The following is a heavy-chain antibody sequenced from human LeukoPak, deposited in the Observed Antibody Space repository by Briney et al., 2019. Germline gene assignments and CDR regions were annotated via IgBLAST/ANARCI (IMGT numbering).Heavy chain of an antibody. CDR3: TRAFEPNTGWYIHFY. CDR1: GFTFGDYA. V-gene: IGHV3-49*04. CDR2: IRSKAYGGTT. D-gene: IGHD6-19*01. Sequence: GGSLRLSRTTSGFTFGDYAVSWVRQAPGKGLEWVGVIRSKAYGGTTESAPSVKDRFSILRDDSKSIAYLQMNSLRTEDAAVYYCTRAFEPNTGWYIHFYWGQGTLVTVSS. J-gene: IGHJ4*02.